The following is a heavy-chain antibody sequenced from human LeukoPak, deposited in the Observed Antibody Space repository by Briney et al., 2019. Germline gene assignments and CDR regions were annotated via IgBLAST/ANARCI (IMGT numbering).Heavy chain of an antibody. CDR3: ARGDMYSSSWSN. J-gene: IGHJ4*02. D-gene: IGHD6-13*01. CDR1: GVSITGGDYY. V-gene: IGHV4-30-4*01. Sequence: SQTLSLTCTVSGVSITGGDYYWSWIRQPPGKGLEWIGYIYYSGSTFYNPSLKSRVVISVDTSKNQFSLRLNSVTAADTAVYYCARGDMYSSSWSNWGQGTLVTVSS. CDR2: IYYSGST.